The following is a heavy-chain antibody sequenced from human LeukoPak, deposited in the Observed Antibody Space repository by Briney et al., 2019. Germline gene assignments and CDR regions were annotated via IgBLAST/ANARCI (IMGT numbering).Heavy chain of an antibody. CDR3: SRDGRTTVVTWANDY. Sequence: GGSLRLSCAASGFTFSDYYMSWVRQAPGKGLVWVSYISSSGSTIYYADSVKGRFTISRDNAKNSLYLQMNSLRAEDTAVYYCSRDGRTTVVTWANDYWGQGTLVTVSS. D-gene: IGHD4-23*01. CDR2: ISSSGSTI. V-gene: IGHV3-11*04. J-gene: IGHJ4*02. CDR1: GFTFSDYY.